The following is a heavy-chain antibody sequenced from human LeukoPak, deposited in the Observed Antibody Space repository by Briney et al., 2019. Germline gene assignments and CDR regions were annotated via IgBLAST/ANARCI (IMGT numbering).Heavy chain of an antibody. CDR1: GGSISRYY. CDR2: IYYSGST. Sequence: SETLSLTCTVSGGSISRYYWSWIRQPPGKGLDWIGYIYYSGSTNYNPSLKSRVTMSVDKSKNQFSLKLNSLTAADTAVYYCARGQDSTGWYNYYGMDVWGQGTTVTVSS. J-gene: IGHJ6*02. V-gene: IGHV4-59*12. D-gene: IGHD6-19*01. CDR3: ARGQDSTGWYNYYGMDV.